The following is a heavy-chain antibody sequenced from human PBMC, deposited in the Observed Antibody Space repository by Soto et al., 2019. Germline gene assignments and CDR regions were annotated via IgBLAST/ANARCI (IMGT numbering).Heavy chain of an antibody. D-gene: IGHD3-22*01. CDR1: GGSISSSSYY. CDR3: ARTYYDVSGYFDL. Sequence: PSETLSLTCTVPGGSISSSSYYWGWIRQPPGKGLEWIGSIYYSGSTYYNPSLKSRVTISVDTSKNQFSLKLSSVTAADTAVYYCARTYYDVSGYFDLWGRGTLVTVSS. V-gene: IGHV4-39*01. CDR2: IYYSGST. J-gene: IGHJ2*01.